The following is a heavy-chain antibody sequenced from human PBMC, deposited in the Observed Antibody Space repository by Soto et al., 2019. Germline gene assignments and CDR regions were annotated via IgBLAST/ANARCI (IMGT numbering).Heavy chain of an antibody. CDR2: FRYNENT. V-gene: IGHV4-39*02. CDR1: GGSISSGPYS. CDR3: ARLGGYCSSTGCYGYYALDV. J-gene: IGHJ6*02. D-gene: IGHD2-2*01. Sequence: SETLSLTCTVSGGSISSGPYSWGWIRQTTGEGLEWIGTFRYNENTYYNPSLESRVTISVDTSKNHFSLKVTSATVADTAVYYCARLGGYCSSTGCYGYYALDVWGPGTTVS.